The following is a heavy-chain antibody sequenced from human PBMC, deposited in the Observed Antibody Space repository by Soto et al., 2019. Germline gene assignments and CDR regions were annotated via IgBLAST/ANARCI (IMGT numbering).Heavy chain of an antibody. CDR2: FYDSGST. CDR3: AASAPPATNYYYAMDV. V-gene: IGHV4-61*01. J-gene: IGHJ6*02. Sequence: NLSETLSLTCTVSGGSVSSGSFYWSWIRRPPGKGLEWIGYFYDSGSTNYNPSLRSRVTMSVDTSKNQFSLKLSSVTAADTAVYYCAASAPPATNYYYAMDVWGQGTTVTV. D-gene: IGHD5-12*01. CDR1: GGSVSSGSFY.